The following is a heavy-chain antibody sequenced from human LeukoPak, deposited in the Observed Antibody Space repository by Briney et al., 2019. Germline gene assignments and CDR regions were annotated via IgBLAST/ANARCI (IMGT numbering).Heavy chain of an antibody. D-gene: IGHD3-22*01. V-gene: IGHV1-18*01. J-gene: IGHJ6*02. CDR1: GYTFTSYG. CDR2: ISAYNGNT. CDR3: AREGNGYYDSSGYYSIAYYYYGMDV. Sequence: ASVKVSCKASGYTFTSYGISWVRQAPGQGLKWMGWISAYNGNTNYAQKLQGRVTMTTDTSTSTAYMELRSLRSDDTAVYYCAREGNGYYDSSGYYSIAYYYYGMDVWGQGTTVTVSS.